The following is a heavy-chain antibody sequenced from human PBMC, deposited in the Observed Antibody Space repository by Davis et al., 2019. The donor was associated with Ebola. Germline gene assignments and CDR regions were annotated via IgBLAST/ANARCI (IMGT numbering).Heavy chain of an antibody. J-gene: IGHJ4*02. D-gene: IGHD3-9*01. V-gene: IGHV1-18*01. CDR2: ISGFNTDT. CDR1: GYTFTSYD. Sequence: ASVKVSCKASGYTFTSYDINWVRQATGQGLEWMGRISGFNTDTKYAQKFQGRVTMTIDTSTTTAFMELGSLGSDDTAVYYCLTQGFWGQGTLVTVSS. CDR3: LTQGF.